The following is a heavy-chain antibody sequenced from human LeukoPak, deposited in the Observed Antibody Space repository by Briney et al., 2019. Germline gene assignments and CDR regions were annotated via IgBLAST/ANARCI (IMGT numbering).Heavy chain of an antibody. D-gene: IGHD3-22*01. CDR1: GFTFSNYW. J-gene: IGHJ3*02. CDR2: IKQDGSEK. Sequence: PGGSLRLSCAASGFTFSNYWMTWVRQAPGKGLEWVANIKQDGSEKYYVDSVKGRVTISRDNSKNTLYLQMNSLRAEDTAVYYCAKGGSLWLSNDDAFDIWGQGTMVTVSS. V-gene: IGHV3-7*03. CDR3: AKGGSLWLSNDDAFDI.